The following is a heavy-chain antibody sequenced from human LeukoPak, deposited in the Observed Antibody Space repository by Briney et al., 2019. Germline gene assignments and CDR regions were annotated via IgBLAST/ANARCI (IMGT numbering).Heavy chain of an antibody. CDR1: GFTFSSYE. CDR2: ISSSGSTI. Sequence: GGSLRLSCAASGFTFSSYEMNWVRQAPGKGLEWVSYISSSGSTIYYADSVKGRFTISRDNAKNSLYLQMNSLRAEDTAVYYCASLLHDDFWSGYPIDYWGQGTLVTVSS. D-gene: IGHD3-3*01. J-gene: IGHJ4*02. CDR3: ASLLHDDFWSGYPIDY. V-gene: IGHV3-48*03.